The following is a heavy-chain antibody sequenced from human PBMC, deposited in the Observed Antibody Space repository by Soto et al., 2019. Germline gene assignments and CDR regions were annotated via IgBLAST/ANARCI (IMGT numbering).Heavy chain of an antibody. J-gene: IGHJ3*02. Sequence: EVQLVESGGGLIQPGGSLRLSCAASGFTVSSNYMSWVRQAPGKGLEWVSVIYSGGSTYYAESVKGRFTISRDNYKNTLYLHMNILRAQDTAVYYCARTPSSGYALAAFDIWRQGRMVTVSS. CDR3: ARTPSSGYALAAFDI. V-gene: IGHV3-53*01. CDR2: IYSGGST. CDR1: GFTVSSNY. D-gene: IGHD3-22*01.